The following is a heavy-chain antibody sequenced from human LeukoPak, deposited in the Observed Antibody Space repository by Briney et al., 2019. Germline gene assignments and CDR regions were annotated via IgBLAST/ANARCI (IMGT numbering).Heavy chain of an antibody. Sequence: PRGSPRLSRAASGLSSNSCVVHWVRQAPGKGLEWVAVISSDGSNKYYADSVKGRFTISRDNSKNTLSLQMNSLRTEDTAVFYCAKGSGGSGSFYNHFHCWGASTLVTVSS. CDR2: ISSDGSNK. CDR3: AKGSGGSGSFYNHFHC. CDR1: GLSSNSCV. D-gene: IGHD3-10*01. J-gene: IGHJ4*02. V-gene: IGHV3-30*18.